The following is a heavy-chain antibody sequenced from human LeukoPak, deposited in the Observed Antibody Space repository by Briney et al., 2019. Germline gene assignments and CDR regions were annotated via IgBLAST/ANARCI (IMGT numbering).Heavy chain of an antibody. D-gene: IGHD1/OR15-1a*01. CDR2: IDSDGSGT. CDR1: GLTLSGYW. V-gene: IGHV3-74*01. CDR3: STVEHF. Sequence: GGSLRLSCSASGLTLSGYWMHWVRHIPGKGLVWVSRIDSDGSGTSYAASVKGRFTISRDDVKNMLYLQMNSLRVEDTGLYYCSTVEHFWGQGTLVTVSS. J-gene: IGHJ4*02.